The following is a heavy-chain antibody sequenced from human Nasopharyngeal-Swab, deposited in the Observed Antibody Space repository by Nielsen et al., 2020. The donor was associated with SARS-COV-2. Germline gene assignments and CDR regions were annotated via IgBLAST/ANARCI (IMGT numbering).Heavy chain of an antibody. Sequence: VRQMPGKGLEWMGIIYPGDSDTRYSPSFQGQVTISADKSISTAYLQWSSLKASDTATYYCARLDEYSSSGFDYWGQGTLVTVSS. CDR3: ARLDEYSSSGFDY. J-gene: IGHJ4*02. CDR2: IYPGDSDT. D-gene: IGHD6-6*01. V-gene: IGHV5-51*01.